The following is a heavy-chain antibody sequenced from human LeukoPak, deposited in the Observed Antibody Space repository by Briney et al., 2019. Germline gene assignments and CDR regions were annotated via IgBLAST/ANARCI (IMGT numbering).Heavy chain of an antibody. CDR2: IYSSGST. CDR1: GFSVSTNY. D-gene: IGHD3-9*01. V-gene: IGHV3-53*01. Sequence: GGSLRLSCAASGFSVSTNYMSWVRQAPGQGLEWVSVIYSSGSTYYADSVQGRFTISRDTSENTVYLQMNSLRADDTAVYYCARRQDDSPLGYWGQGTLVTVSS. CDR3: ARRQDDSPLGY. J-gene: IGHJ4*02.